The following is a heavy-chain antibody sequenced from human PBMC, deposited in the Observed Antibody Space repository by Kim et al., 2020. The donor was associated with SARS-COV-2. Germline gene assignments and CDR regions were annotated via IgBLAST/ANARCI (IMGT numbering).Heavy chain of an antibody. CDR3: ARDRFGSVVSGVDY. CDR2: ISYNGRNK. D-gene: IGHD3-3*01. J-gene: IGHJ4*02. CDR1: GFTFGTYA. Sequence: GGSLRLSCADSGFTFGTYAMHWVRQAPGKGLEWVAVISYNGRNKYYADSVKGRFTISRDNSKNTLYLQMNSLRAEDTAMYHCARDRFGSVVSGVDYWGQGTLVTVSS. V-gene: IGHV3-30*04.